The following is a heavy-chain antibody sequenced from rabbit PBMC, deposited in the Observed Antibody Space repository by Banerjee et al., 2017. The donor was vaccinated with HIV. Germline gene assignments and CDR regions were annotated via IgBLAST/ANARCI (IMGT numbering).Heavy chain of an antibody. CDR3: ARGYWTVGYAGYPFNL. CDR1: GFDFSSNA. CDR2: IYTGSWGSP. V-gene: IGHV1S40*01. Sequence: QSLEESGGDLVKPGASLTLTCTASGFDFSSNAMCWVRQAPGKGLEWIACIYTGSWGSPYYASWAEGRYSISKTSSTTATLQMTSLTAADTATYFCARGYWTVGYAGYPFNLWGPGTLVTVS. J-gene: IGHJ4*01. D-gene: IGHD7-1*01.